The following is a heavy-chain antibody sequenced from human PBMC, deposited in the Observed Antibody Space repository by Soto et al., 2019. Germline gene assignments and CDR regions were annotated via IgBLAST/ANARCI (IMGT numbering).Heavy chain of an antibody. D-gene: IGHD3-3*01. V-gene: IGHV4-61*01. CDR1: GSSVSSGLYY. Sequence: QVQLRESGPGLVKPSETLSLTCTVSGSSVSSGLYYWNWIRQPPGKGLEWIGSIYYSGTTTSNPSLRHRVSLSVDTAKNQVSLKLSSVTAADTAVYYCARDPRGYDFWTGYYLDFWGMGTLVNVSS. J-gene: IGHJ4*02. CDR3: ARDPRGYDFWTGYYLDF. CDR2: IYYSGTT.